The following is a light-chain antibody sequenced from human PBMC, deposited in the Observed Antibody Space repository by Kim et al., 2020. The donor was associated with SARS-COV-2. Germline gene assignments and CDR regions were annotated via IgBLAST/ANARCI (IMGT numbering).Light chain of an antibody. CDR2: RNN. Sequence: ELTQPPSVSGTPGQRVTISCSGSSSNVGSNYVYWYQQVPGTAPKLLIYRNNQRPSGVPDRFSGSKSGTSAFLAISGLRSGDEADYYCVEWDSSRNALFGGGTQLTVL. V-gene: IGLV1-47*01. CDR1: SSNVGSNY. J-gene: IGLJ3*02. CDR3: VEWDSSRNAL.